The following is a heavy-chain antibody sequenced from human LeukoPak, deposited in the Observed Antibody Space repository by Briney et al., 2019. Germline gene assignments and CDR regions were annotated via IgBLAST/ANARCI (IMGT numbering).Heavy chain of an antibody. Sequence: SEARSLTCPVAAGSISSGDYYWSWLRQPPWKGLEWIGYIYYSGSTYYNPSLKRRVTVSVDTSKNQFSLRLSSVHAADAAVYYCAKRGGDGVDYWGQGTLVTVSS. CDR2: IYYSGST. CDR1: AGSISSGDYY. D-gene: IGHD3-16*01. V-gene: IGHV4-30-4*01. J-gene: IGHJ4*02. CDR3: AKRGGDGVDY.